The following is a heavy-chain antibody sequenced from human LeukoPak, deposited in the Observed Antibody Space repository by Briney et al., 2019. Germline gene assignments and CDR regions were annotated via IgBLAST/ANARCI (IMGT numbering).Heavy chain of an antibody. CDR1: GFTFSGYG. CDR2: ISYDGHNE. V-gene: IGHV3-30*03. CDR3: ATSSWKKFDY. Sequence: AGGSLRLSCAASGFTFSGYGMHWVRQAPGKGLEWVAVISYDGHNEYYADSVKGRFTISRDNSKNTLYLQMNSLRAEDTAVYYCATSSWKKFDYWGQGTLVTVSS. J-gene: IGHJ4*02. D-gene: IGHD6-13*01.